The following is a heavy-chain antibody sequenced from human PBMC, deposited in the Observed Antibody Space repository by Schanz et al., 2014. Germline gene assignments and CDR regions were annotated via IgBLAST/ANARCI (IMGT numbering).Heavy chain of an antibody. Sequence: QVQLVESGGGLVKPGGSLRLSCAASGFTFSDYYMNWIRQAPGKGLEWVSYISNSGYTIYYADSVKGRFTISRDNAKNSLYLQMNSLRAEAPAVYSWARAPPPYSSSPYYWYYGMDVWGQGTTVTVSS. V-gene: IGHV3-11*01. CDR1: GFTFSDYY. CDR3: ARAPPPYSSSPYYWYYGMDV. CDR2: ISNSGYTI. D-gene: IGHD6-6*01. J-gene: IGHJ6*02.